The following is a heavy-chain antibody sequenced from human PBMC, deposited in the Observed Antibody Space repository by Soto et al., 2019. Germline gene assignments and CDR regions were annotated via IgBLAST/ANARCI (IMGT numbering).Heavy chain of an antibody. CDR3: AKPIYRGVVLNV. Sequence: VQLLESGGALVQPGGSLRLSCAASGFTFSSYAIYWVRQAPGKGLEWVSTISNDGDRYYADSVEGRFTISRDNSKDTLSLQMNSLRAEDAAVYYCAKPIYRGVVLNVWGQGTTVTVSS. J-gene: IGHJ6*02. D-gene: IGHD3-10*01. CDR2: ISNDGDR. V-gene: IGHV3-23*01. CDR1: GFTFSSYA.